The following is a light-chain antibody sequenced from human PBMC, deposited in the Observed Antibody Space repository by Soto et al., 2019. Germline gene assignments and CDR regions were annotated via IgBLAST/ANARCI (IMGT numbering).Light chain of an antibody. CDR2: DVS. CDR3: QQRSQWPPT. V-gene: IGKV3-11*01. J-gene: IGKJ4*01. Sequence: EIVLTQSPATLSLSPGQGASLSCRASQSVGSDLAWFQQKSDQAPRLLIYDVSNRAPGIPARFSGSGSGTDFTLTISSLEPEDFALYYCQQRSQWPPTFGGGTKVEIK. CDR1: QSVGSD.